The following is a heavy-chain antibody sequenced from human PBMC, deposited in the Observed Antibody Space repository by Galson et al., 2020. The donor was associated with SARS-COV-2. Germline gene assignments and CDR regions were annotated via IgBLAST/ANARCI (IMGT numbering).Heavy chain of an antibody. Sequence: GGSLRLSCAASGFTFSRYAMNWVRQAPGEGLEWVSVISGSGDTTHYAGSVKGRFTISRDNSKNTLYMQMNSVRPEDTAVYYCAKRLYSSSQAETRGMDVWGQGATVTVSS. D-gene: IGHD6-13*01. CDR3: AKRLYSSSQAETRGMDV. CDR2: ISGSGDTT. V-gene: IGHV3-23*01. J-gene: IGHJ6*02. CDR1: GFTFSRYA.